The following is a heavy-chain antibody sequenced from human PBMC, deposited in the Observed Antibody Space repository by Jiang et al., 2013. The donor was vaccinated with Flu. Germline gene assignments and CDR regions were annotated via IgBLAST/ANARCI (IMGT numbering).Heavy chain of an antibody. D-gene: IGHD1-26*01. J-gene: IGHJ3*02. V-gene: IGHV3-30*07. CDR3: ARDLDLGSYRNDAFDI. Sequence: FTISRDNSKNTLYLQMNSLRAEDTAVYYCARDLDLGSYRNDAFDIWGQGTMVTVSS.